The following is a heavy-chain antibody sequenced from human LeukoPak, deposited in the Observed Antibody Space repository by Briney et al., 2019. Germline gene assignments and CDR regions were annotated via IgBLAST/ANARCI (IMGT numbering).Heavy chain of an antibody. CDR3: AKLAVPAAISAFDI. J-gene: IGHJ3*02. V-gene: IGHV3-30-3*02. CDR1: GFTFSSYA. D-gene: IGHD2-2*02. CDR2: ISYDGSNK. Sequence: GGSLRLSCAASGFTFSSYAMHWVRQAPGKGLEWVAVISYDGSNKYYADSVKGRFTISRDNSKNTLYLQMNSLRAEDTAVYYCAKLAVPAAISAFDIWGQGTMVTVSS.